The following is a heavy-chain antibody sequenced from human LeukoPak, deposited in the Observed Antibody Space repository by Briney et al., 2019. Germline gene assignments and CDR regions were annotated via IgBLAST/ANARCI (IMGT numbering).Heavy chain of an antibody. CDR2: INHSGST. D-gene: IGHD2-15*01. CDR3: ARGVGVVAAKGFDP. CDR1: GGSFSGYY. J-gene: IGHJ5*02. Sequence: ASETLSLTCAVYGGSFSGYYWSWIRQPPGKGLEWIGEINHSGSTNYNPSLKSRVTISVDTSKNQFSLKLSSVTAADTAVYYCARGVGVVAAKGFDPWGQGTLVTVSS. V-gene: IGHV4-34*01.